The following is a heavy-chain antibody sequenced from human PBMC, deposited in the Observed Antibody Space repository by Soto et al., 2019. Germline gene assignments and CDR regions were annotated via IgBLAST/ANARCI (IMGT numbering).Heavy chain of an antibody. D-gene: IGHD6-19*01. CDR3: AGGPRMWLAGGGY. J-gene: IGHJ4*02. CDR2: INHSGIT. V-gene: IGHV4-34*01. CDR1: GGSFSGYY. Sequence: QVLLEQWGAGLLKPSETLSLTCAVYGGSFSGYYWTWIRQPPGRGLEWLGEINHSGITDYNPSLKSRVSISIDTSKNKFSLKLTAVTAADTAVYYCAGGPRMWLAGGGYWGQGTLVTVSS.